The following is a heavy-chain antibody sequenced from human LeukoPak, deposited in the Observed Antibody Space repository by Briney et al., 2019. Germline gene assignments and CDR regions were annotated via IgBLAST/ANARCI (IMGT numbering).Heavy chain of an antibody. CDR1: GGSISSYY. Sequence: NSSETLSLTCTVSGGSISSYYWSWIRQRAGKGREWIGRIYTSGSNNYHASLKSRVSMSVDTSKNQFSLKLSSVTDADTAVFDCARENSGSYREFDYWGQGTLVTVSS. D-gene: IGHD1-26*01. V-gene: IGHV4-4*07. CDR3: ARENSGSYREFDY. CDR2: IYTSGSN. J-gene: IGHJ4*02.